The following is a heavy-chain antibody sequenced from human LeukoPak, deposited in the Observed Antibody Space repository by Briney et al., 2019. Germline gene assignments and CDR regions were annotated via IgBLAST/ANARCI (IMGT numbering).Heavy chain of an antibody. Sequence: GGSLRLSCAVSGFTFSDYGMHWVRQAPGKGLEWVAVISFDGSNKYYADSVKGRFTISRDNSKNTLYLQMSSLRAEDTAVYYCAKTPGGNHRYPLDLWGQGTLVTVSS. D-gene: IGHD3-16*02. CDR3: AKTPGGNHRYPLDL. J-gene: IGHJ5*02. CDR2: ISFDGSNK. CDR1: GFTFSDYG. V-gene: IGHV3-30*18.